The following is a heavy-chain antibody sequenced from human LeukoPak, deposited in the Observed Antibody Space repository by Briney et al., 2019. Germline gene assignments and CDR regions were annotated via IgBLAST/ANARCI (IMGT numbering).Heavy chain of an antibody. Sequence: TGGSLRLSCAASGFTFSSYAMSWVRQAPGKGLEWVSAISGSGGSTYYADSVKGRITISRDNSKNTLYLQMNSLRAEDTAVYYCAKDLGYCSGGSCYSDYWGQGTLVTVSS. CDR2: ISGSGGST. CDR3: AKDLGYCSGGSCYSDY. J-gene: IGHJ4*02. CDR1: GFTFSSYA. D-gene: IGHD2-15*01. V-gene: IGHV3-23*01.